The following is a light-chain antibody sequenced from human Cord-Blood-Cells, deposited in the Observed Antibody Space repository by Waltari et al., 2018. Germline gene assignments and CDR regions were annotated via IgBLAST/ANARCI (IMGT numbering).Light chain of an antibody. Sequence: QSALTQPASVSGSPGQSITISCTGTSSDVGSYNLVSWYQQHPGKAPKLMIYEGSKRPSGVSTRFSGYKSGNTASLTISGLQAEDEADYYCCSYAGSRVFGGGTKLTVL. CDR2: EGS. CDR1: SSDVGSYNL. J-gene: IGLJ3*02. CDR3: CSYAGSRV. V-gene: IGLV2-23*01.